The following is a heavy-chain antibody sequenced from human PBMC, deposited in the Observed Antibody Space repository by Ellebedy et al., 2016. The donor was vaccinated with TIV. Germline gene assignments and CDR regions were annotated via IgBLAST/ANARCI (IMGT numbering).Heavy chain of an antibody. J-gene: IGHJ4*02. V-gene: IGHV1-18*01. D-gene: IGHD5-24*01. CDR3: ARGWADQVF. CDR2: ISPYNRNT. CDR1: SYTFTSSG. Sequence: ASVKVSXKASSYTFTSSGISWVRRAPGQGLEWMGWISPYNRNTHYGQNFQGRVTLTTDTSTSTAYMELRSLRSDDTALYYCARGWADQVFWGQGSLITVSS.